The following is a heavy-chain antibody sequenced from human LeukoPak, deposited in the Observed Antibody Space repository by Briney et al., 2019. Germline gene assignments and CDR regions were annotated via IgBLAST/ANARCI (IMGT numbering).Heavy chain of an antibody. J-gene: IGHJ4*02. Sequence: ASVKVSCKASGYTFTGHSMYWVRQAPGQGLEWMGWIKPNSGGTNYAQKFQGGVTMTRDTSISTAYMELSRLRSDDTAVYYCARGPHGRIYDILTGFDYWGQGTLVTVSS. V-gene: IGHV1-2*02. CDR1: GYTFTGHS. CDR2: IKPNSGGT. CDR3: ARGPHGRIYDILTGFDY. D-gene: IGHD3-9*01.